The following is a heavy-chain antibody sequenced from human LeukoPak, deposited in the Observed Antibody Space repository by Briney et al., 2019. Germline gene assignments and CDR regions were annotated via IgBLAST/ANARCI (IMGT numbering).Heavy chain of an antibody. D-gene: IGHD3-3*01. V-gene: IGHV1-46*01. CDR2: INPSGGST. J-gene: IGHJ4*02. CDR1: GYTFTGYY. CDR3: ARAYYDFWSGYYLDQYYFDY. Sequence: GASVKVSCKASGYTFTGYYMHWVRQAPGQGLEWMGIINPSGGSTSYAQKFQGRVTMTRDMSTSTVYMELSSLRSEDTAVYYCARAYYDFWSGYYLDQYYFDYWGQGTLVTVSS.